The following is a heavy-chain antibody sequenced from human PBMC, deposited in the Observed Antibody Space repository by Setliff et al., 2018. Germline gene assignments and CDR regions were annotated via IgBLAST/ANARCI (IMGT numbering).Heavy chain of an antibody. CDR2: IYTTGNT. CDR3: ARGRMRGSCSGPSCTYDPFDI. V-gene: IGHV4-61*02. J-gene: IGHJ3*02. D-gene: IGHD2-2*01. Sequence: PSETLSLTCTVSGDSITSGSDYWNWIRQPAGKGLEWIGRIYTTGNTNYNPSLKSRVTISVDTSKNQFSLILRSVTAADTAVYYCARGRMRGSCSGPSCTYDPFDIWGQGTPVTVSS. CDR1: GDSITSGSDY.